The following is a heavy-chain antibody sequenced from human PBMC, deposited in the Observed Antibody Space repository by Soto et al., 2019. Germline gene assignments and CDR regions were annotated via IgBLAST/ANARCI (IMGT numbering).Heavy chain of an antibody. Sequence: GGSLRLSCAASGFTFSDYYMNWIRQAPGKGLEWVSYISSSSTYTNYADPVKGRFTISRDNAKNSLYLQMNSLRAEDTAVYYCARDASYGDYGDYYFDYWGQGTLVTVSS. J-gene: IGHJ4*02. CDR2: ISSSSTYT. CDR1: GFTFSDYY. D-gene: IGHD4-17*01. CDR3: ARDASYGDYGDYYFDY. V-gene: IGHV3-11*06.